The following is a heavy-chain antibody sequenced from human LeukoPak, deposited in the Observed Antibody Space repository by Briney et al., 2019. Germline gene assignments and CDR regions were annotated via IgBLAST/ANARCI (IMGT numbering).Heavy chain of an antibody. CDR3: AKQSEQWLEVQFDY. Sequence: PGGSLRLSCAASGFTFSSYAMSWVRQAPGKGPEWVSAISGSGGSTYYADSVKGRFPISRDNSKNTLYLQMNSLRAEDTAVYYCAKQSEQWLEVQFDYWGQGTLVTVSS. D-gene: IGHD6-19*01. J-gene: IGHJ4*02. V-gene: IGHV3-23*01. CDR2: ISGSGGST. CDR1: GFTFSSYA.